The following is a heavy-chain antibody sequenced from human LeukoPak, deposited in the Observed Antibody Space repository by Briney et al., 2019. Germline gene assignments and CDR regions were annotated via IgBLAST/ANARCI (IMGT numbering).Heavy chain of an antibody. J-gene: IGHJ5*02. Sequence: PGGSLRLSCAASGFTFSDYYMSWIRQAPGKGLEWVSYISSSGSTIYYADSVKGRFTISRDNAKNSLYLQMNSLRAEDTAVYYCARSPQYCSGGSCYSLGWFDPWGQGTLVTVSS. D-gene: IGHD2-15*01. CDR2: ISSSGSTI. CDR3: ARSPQYCSGGSCYSLGWFDP. V-gene: IGHV3-11*01. CDR1: GFTFSDYY.